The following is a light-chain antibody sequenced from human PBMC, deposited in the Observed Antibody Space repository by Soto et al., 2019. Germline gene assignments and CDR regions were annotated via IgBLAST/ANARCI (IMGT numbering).Light chain of an antibody. V-gene: IGKV3-20*01. J-gene: IGKJ1*01. CDR1: QSVSNNY. CDR3: QQYGSSGT. Sequence: ETVLTQSPVTLSRFRGGRDPLSLRASQSVSNNYLAWYQQKPGQAPRLLIYGASNRATGIPDRFSGSGSGTDFTLTISRLEPEDFAVYYCQQYGSSGTFGQGTKVDIK. CDR2: GAS.